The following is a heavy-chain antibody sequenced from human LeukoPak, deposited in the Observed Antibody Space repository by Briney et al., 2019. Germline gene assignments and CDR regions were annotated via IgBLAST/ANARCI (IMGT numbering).Heavy chain of an antibody. V-gene: IGHV3-30*04. CDR2: ISYDGSNE. J-gene: IGHJ3*02. Sequence: GGSLRLSCAASGFTFSSYAMHWVRQAPGKGLEWVAVISYDGSNEYYADSVKGRFTISRDNSKNTLYLQMNSLRAEDTAVYYCAKLDYGGDSDAFDIWGQGTMVTVSS. D-gene: IGHD4-23*01. CDR1: GFTFSSYA. CDR3: AKLDYGGDSDAFDI.